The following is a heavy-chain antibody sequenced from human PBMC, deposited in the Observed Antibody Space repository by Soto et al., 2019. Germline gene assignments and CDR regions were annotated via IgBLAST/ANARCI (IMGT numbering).Heavy chain of an antibody. CDR3: AKRPIYTSGWNYFDY. CDR2: INHSGNT. V-gene: IGHV4-34*01. CDR1: GGSFSGYY. J-gene: IGHJ4*02. D-gene: IGHD6-19*01. Sequence: SETLSLTCAVYGGSFSGYYWSWIRQPPEKALEWIGEINHSGNTNYNPSLKSRVTISVDTSKNQFSLKLSSVTAADTAVYYCAKRPIYTSGWNYFDYWGQGTLVTVSS.